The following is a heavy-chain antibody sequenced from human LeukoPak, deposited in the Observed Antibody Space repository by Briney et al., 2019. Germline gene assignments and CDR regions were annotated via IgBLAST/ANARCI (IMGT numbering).Heavy chain of an antibody. Sequence: SETLSLTCTVSAGSISSAAYYWGRVRQPPGKGLDWIGSIYYTGTTYYSPSLQTRATLSFDTSKNQFSLKLTPVTAADTAVYFCARRPIAAGNNWFDPWGQGTLVTVSS. J-gene: IGHJ5*02. CDR3: ARRPIAAGNNWFDP. CDR2: IYYTGTT. V-gene: IGHV4-39*01. D-gene: IGHD6-13*01. CDR1: AGSISSAAYY.